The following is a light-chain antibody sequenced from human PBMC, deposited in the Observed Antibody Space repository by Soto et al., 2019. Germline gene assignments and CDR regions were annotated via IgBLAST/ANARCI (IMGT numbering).Light chain of an antibody. V-gene: IGKV3-20*01. J-gene: IGKJ1*01. CDR2: GAS. CDR3: QQYSRTPAT. CDR1: QSVSSSY. Sequence: EIVLTQSPGTLSLSPGERATLSCRASQSVSSSYLAWYQQKPGQAPRLLIYGASSRATGIPDRFSGSGSGTDFTLTISRLEPEDFAMYYCQQYSRTPATFGQGTKVDIK.